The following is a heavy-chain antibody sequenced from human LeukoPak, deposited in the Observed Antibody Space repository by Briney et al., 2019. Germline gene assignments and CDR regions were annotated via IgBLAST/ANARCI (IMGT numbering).Heavy chain of an antibody. CDR1: GGSISSGGYY. Sequence: ASQTLSLTCTVSGGSISSGGYYWSWIRQHPGKGLEWIGYIYYSGSTYYNPSLKSRVTISVDASKNQFSLKLSSVTAADMAVYYCARGDSVVGLGYWGQGTLVTVSS. V-gene: IGHV4-31*03. J-gene: IGHJ4*02. CDR2: IYYSGST. D-gene: IGHD2-15*01. CDR3: ARGDSVVGLGY.